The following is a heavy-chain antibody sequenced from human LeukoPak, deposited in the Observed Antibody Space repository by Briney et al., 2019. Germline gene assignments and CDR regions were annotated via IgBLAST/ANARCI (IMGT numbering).Heavy chain of an antibody. D-gene: IGHD3-10*01. J-gene: IGHJ3*02. CDR2: TSGRGGST. Sequence: GGSLRLSCAAAGFSFTSISMGWVSQPPGRGRGWVAATSGRGGSTYYADSVKGRFTTSRNNSKHTLYLQMNSLRAEDTAVYYYAKTKISRGVIDAFDIWGQGTMVTVSS. V-gene: IGHV3-23*01. CDR3: AKTKISRGVIDAFDI. CDR1: GFSFTSIS.